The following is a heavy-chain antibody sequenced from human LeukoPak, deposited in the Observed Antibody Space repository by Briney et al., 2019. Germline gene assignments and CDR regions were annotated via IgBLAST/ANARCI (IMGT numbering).Heavy chain of an antibody. CDR3: ARDAYDTNGYYTRIY. J-gene: IGHJ4*02. CDR2: IWYDGSKK. Sequence: PGRSLRLSCAAPGFTFSSYGMHWVRQAPGKGLEWVALIWYDGSKKYYADSVKGRFTISRDNSQSTLYLQMNSLRAEDTAVYFCARDAYDTNGYYTRIYWGQGTLVAVSS. V-gene: IGHV3-33*01. CDR1: GFTFSSYG. D-gene: IGHD3-22*01.